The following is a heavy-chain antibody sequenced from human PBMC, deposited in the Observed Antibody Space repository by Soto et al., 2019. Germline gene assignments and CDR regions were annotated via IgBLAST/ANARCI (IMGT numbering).Heavy chain of an antibody. V-gene: IGHV3-48*01. D-gene: IGHD6-19*01. CDR3: ARDILAGTGGFCALDI. CDR1: GFTLSSHD. Sequence: EVQLVESGGGLVQPGGSLRLSCAASGFTLSSHDMNWVRQAPGKGLEWVSFISRTGDSIYYGDSVRGRFTIARDTVNNLTDRPVDRLVADDTAVYYGARDILAGTGGFCALDIWGQVTMVTVSS. CDR2: ISRTGDSI. J-gene: IGHJ3*02.